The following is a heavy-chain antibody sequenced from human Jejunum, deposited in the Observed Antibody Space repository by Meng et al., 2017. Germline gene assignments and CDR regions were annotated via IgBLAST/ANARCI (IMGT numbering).Heavy chain of an antibody. CDR1: GFTFSAYA. J-gene: IGHJ4*02. CDR3: ARVAHYQLLWPFDY. Sequence: DVQLVESGGGLVKPEGSLRLSCAASGFTFSAYAMSWVRQVPGRGLEWVSSITGSSAYIFYADSLRGRFTISRDNANNSLFLHINSLRVEDTAVYYCARVAHYQLLWPFDYWGLGTLVTVSS. CDR2: ITGSSAYI. V-gene: IGHV3-21*01. D-gene: IGHD2-2*01.